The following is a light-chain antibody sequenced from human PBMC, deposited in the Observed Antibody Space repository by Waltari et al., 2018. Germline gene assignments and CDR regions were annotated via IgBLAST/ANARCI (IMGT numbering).Light chain of an antibody. J-gene: IGLJ2*01. V-gene: IGLV2-14*03. CDR3: SSYTSSSTLVV. Sequence: QSALTQPASVSGSPGQSITISCTGTSSDVGGYNYVSWYQQHPGKPPKLMIYDVSNRPSWVSNRFSGSKSGNTASLTISGLQAEDEADYYCSSYTSSSTLVVFGGGTKLTVL. CDR2: DVS. CDR1: SSDVGGYNY.